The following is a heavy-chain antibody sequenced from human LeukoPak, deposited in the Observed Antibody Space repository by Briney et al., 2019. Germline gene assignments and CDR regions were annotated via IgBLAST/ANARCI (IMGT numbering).Heavy chain of an antibody. CDR1: GYTFTSYG. V-gene: IGHV1-18*01. J-gene: IGHJ5*02. Sequence: ASVKVSCKASGYTFTSYGISWVRQAPGQGLEWMGWISAYNGNTNYAQKLQGRVTMTTDTSTSTAYMGLRSLRSDDTAVYYCARGRGITIFGVVINNWLDPWGQGTLVTVSS. D-gene: IGHD3-3*01. CDR3: ARGRGITIFGVVINNWLDP. CDR2: ISAYNGNT.